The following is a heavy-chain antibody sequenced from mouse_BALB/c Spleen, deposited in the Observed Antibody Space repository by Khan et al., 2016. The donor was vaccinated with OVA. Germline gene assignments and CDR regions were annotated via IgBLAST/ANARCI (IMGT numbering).Heavy chain of an antibody. D-gene: IGHD2-14*01. CDR1: GFSLSRYN. Sequence: QVQLKQSGPGLVAPSQSLSITCTVSGFSLSRYNIHWVRQPPGKGLEWLGMIWGGGGTDYNSTLKSRLNIRKDKSKSQVLLQMNSLQTDDTAIYYCARAYYRYDGYYAMDYWGQGTSVTVSS. V-gene: IGHV2-6-4*01. CDR2: IWGGGGT. J-gene: IGHJ4*01. CDR3: ARAYYRYDGYYAMDY.